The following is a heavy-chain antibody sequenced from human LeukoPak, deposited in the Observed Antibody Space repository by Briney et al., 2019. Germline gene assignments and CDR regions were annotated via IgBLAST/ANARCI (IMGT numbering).Heavy chain of an antibody. V-gene: IGHV4-34*01. CDR3: ATAYSSSWFDY. CDR1: GGSFSGYY. CDR2: IYYGGST. D-gene: IGHD6-13*01. J-gene: IGHJ4*02. Sequence: PSETLSLTCAVYGGSFSGYYWSWIRQPPGKGLEWIGSIYYGGSTYYNPSLKSRVTISVDTSKNQFSLKLSSVTAADTAVYYCATAYSSSWFDYWGQGTLVTVSS.